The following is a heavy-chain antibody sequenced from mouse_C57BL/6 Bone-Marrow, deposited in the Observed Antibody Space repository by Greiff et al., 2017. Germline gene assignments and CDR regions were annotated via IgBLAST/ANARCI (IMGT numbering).Heavy chain of an antibody. J-gene: IGHJ3*01. CDR3: GNYVGFAY. D-gene: IGHD2-4*01. CDR2: IDPSDSYT. Sequence: QVQLQQSGAELVMPGASVKLSCKASGYTFTSYWMHWVKQRPGQGLEWIGEIDPSDSYTNYNQKFKGKSTLTVDKSSSTAYMQLSSLTSEDSAVYYCGNYVGFAYWGQGTLVTVSA. CDR1: GYTFTSYW. V-gene: IGHV1-69*01.